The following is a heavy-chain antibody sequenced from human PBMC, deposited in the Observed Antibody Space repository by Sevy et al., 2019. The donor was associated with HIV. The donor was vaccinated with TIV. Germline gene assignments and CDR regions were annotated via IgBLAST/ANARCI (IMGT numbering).Heavy chain of an antibody. D-gene: IGHD5-12*01. J-gene: IGHJ3*02. CDR2: FDPEDGET. Sequence: ASVKVSCKVSGYTLTKLSMHWVRQAPGKGLEWMGGFDPEDGETIYAQKFQGRFTMTEDTSTDTAYMELSSLRSEDTVVYYCATPKYVGYDYESLDIWGQGTMVTVSS. CDR1: GYTLTKLS. V-gene: IGHV1-24*01. CDR3: ATPKYVGYDYESLDI.